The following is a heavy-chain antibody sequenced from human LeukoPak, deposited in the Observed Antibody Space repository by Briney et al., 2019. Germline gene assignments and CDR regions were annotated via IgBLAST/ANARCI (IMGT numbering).Heavy chain of an antibody. D-gene: IGHD6-6*01. J-gene: IGHJ5*02. V-gene: IGHV4-34*01. Sequence: SETLSLTCVVHGETFSGYYWSWIRQPPGEGLEWIGEINHSGSSNYNPSLKSRVTMSVDTSKNQFSLKLSSVTAADTAVYYCARGRFRIAARPMYNWFDPWGQGTLVTVSS. CDR3: ARGRFRIAARPMYNWFDP. CDR1: GETFSGYY. CDR2: INHSGSS.